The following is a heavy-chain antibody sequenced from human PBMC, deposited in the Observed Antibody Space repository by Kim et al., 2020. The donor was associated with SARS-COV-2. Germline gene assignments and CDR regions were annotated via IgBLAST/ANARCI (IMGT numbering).Heavy chain of an antibody. CDR1: GGTFSSYA. D-gene: IGHD1-26*01. J-gene: IGHJ6*02. CDR3: ARERRSGSYHRGMDV. V-gene: IGHV1-69*13. Sequence: SVKVSCKASGGTFSSYAISWVRQAPGQGLEWMGGIIPIFGTANYAQKFQGRVTITADESTSTAYMELSSLRSEDTAVYYCARERRSGSYHRGMDVWGQGTAVTFSS. CDR2: IIPIFGTA.